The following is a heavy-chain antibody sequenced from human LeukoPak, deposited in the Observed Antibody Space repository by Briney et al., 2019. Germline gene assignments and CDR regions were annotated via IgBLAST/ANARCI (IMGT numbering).Heavy chain of an antibody. CDR2: ISYDGSNK. CDR3: ARGRRDGYTQDS. CDR1: GFTFSSYA. Sequence: PGGSLRLSCAASGFTFSSYAMHWVRQAPGKGLEWVAVISYDGSNKYYADSVKGRFTISRDNSKNTLYLQMNSLRAEDTAVYYCARGRRDGYTQDSWGQGTLVTVSS. D-gene: IGHD5-24*01. V-gene: IGHV3-30-3*01. J-gene: IGHJ4*02.